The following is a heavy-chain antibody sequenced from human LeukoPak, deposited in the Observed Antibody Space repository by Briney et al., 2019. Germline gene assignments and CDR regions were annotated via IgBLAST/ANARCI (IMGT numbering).Heavy chain of an antibody. CDR2: ISYDGSNK. Sequence: PGGSLRLSCAASGFTFSSYGMHWVRQAPGKGLEWVAVISYDGSNKYYADSVKGRFTISRDNSKNTLYLQMNSLRAEDTAVYYCAKDHHDSSGYYYHYYYYGMDVWGQGTTVTVSS. V-gene: IGHV3-30*18. J-gene: IGHJ6*02. D-gene: IGHD3-22*01. CDR3: AKDHHDSSGYYYHYYYYGMDV. CDR1: GFTFSSYG.